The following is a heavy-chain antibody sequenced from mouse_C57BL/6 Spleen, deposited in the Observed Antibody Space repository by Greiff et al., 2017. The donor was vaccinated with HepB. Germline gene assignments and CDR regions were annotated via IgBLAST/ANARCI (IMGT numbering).Heavy chain of an antibody. CDR1: GFTFSSYA. J-gene: IGHJ3*01. CDR3: ARDTVVGGDWFAY. V-gene: IGHV5-4*01. CDR2: ISDGGSYT. Sequence: EVQGVESGGGLVKPGGSLKLSCAASGFTFSSYAMSWVRQTPEKRLEWVATISDGGSYTYYPDNVKGRFTISRDNAKNNLYLQMSHLKSEDTAMYYCARDTVVGGDWFAYWGQGTLVTVSA. D-gene: IGHD1-1*01.